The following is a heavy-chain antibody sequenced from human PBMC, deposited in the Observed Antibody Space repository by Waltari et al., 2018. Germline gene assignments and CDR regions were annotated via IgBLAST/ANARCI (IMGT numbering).Heavy chain of an antibody. CDR3: AKLMVRGVTLPDLRDY. CDR2: ISWNSGSI. D-gene: IGHD3-10*01. V-gene: IGHV3-9*01. J-gene: IGHJ4*02. Sequence: EVQLLESGGGLVQPGGSLRLSCAASGFTFSSYAMNWVRQAPGKGLEVVSGISWNSGSIGDADSVKGGLTISRDNAKNSLYLQMNSLRAEDTALYYCAKLMVRGVTLPDLRDYWGQGTLVTVSS. CDR1: GFTFSSYA.